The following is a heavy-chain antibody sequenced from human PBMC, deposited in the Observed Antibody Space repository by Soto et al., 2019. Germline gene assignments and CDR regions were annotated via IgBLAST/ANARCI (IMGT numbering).Heavy chain of an antibody. Sequence: GGSLRLSCAVSGFTFSSYSMNWVRQAPGKGLEWVSYISSSSQTIYYADSVKGRFTISRDNAKNSLYLQMNSLRAEDTAVYYCARGDPLPQDAFDIRGQGTLVTVSS. V-gene: IGHV3-48*01. CDR3: ARGDPLPQDAFDI. J-gene: IGHJ3*02. D-gene: IGHD2-2*01. CDR2: ISSSSQTI. CDR1: GFTFSSYS.